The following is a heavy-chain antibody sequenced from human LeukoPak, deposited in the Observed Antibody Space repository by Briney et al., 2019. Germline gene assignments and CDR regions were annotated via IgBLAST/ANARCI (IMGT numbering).Heavy chain of an antibody. J-gene: IGHJ6*03. CDR3: ARHNGFDRGYYYYMDV. V-gene: IGHV4-4*07. CDR1: GGFISNY. D-gene: IGHD3-9*01. Sequence: SETLFLTCTVSGGFISNYWSWIRQPAGKGLEWIGRVYTSGITNYNPSLKSRITMSVDTSKNQFSLKLTSVTAADTAVYYCARHNGFDRGYYYYMDVWGKGSTDAVSS. CDR2: VYTSGIT.